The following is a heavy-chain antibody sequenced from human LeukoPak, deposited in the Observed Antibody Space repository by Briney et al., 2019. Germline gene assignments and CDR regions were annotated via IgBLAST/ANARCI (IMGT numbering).Heavy chain of an antibody. CDR3: ARQADFALVEMATIMFDY. CDR1: GGSISTSSYY. V-gene: IGHV4-39*01. D-gene: IGHD5-24*01. Sequence: SETLSLTCTVSGGSISTSSYYWGWIRQPPGKGLEWIGSLYHTGSTYYNPSLKSRVNISVDTSKNQFSLKLNSVTAADTAVYYCARQADFALVEMATIMFDYWGQGTLVTVPS. CDR2: LYHTGST. J-gene: IGHJ4*02.